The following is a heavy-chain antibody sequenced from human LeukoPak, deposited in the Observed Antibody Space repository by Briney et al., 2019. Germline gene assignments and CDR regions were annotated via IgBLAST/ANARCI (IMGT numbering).Heavy chain of an antibody. CDR2: TKEDGSEK. CDR3: ARDKGVVGQFDP. Sequence: GGSLRLSCAASGFTFSSYWMSWVRQAPGQGLEWVANTKEDGSEKYYVDSVKGRFTISRDNAKKSLYLQMYSLRAEDTAVYYCARDKGVVGQFDPWGQGTLVTVSS. J-gene: IGHJ5*02. V-gene: IGHV3-7*01. CDR1: GFTFSSYW. D-gene: IGHD3-3*01.